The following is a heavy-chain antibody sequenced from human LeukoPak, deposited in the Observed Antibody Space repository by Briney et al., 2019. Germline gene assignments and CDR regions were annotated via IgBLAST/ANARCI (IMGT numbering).Heavy chain of an antibody. Sequence: SVKVSCKASGGTFISYAISWVRQAPGQGLEWMGGIIPIFGTANYAQKFQGRVTVTADESTSTAYMELSSLRSEDTAVYYCARSLSDLVSPRYCGSTSCYAGRYYYYGMDVWGQGTTVTVSS. J-gene: IGHJ6*02. CDR3: ARSLSDLVSPRYCGSTSCYAGRYYYYGMDV. D-gene: IGHD2-2*01. V-gene: IGHV1-69*13. CDR1: GGTFISYA. CDR2: IIPIFGTA.